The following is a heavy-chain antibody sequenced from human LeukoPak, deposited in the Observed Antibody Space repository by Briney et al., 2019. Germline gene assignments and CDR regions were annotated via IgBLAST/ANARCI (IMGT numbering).Heavy chain of an antibody. V-gene: IGHV4-59*12. CDR3: ASEPLYDSGFDY. J-gene: IGHJ4*02. CDR1: GGSISSYY. CDR2: IYYSGST. Sequence: PSETLSLTCTVSGGSISSYYWSWIRQPPGKGLEWIGYIYYSGSTNYNPSLKSRVTISVDTSKNQFSLKLSSVTAADTAVYYCASEPLYDSGFDYWGQGTLVTVSS. D-gene: IGHD3-10*01.